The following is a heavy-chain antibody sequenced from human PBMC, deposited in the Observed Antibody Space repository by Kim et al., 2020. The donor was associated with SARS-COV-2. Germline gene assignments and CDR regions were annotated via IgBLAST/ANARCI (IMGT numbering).Heavy chain of an antibody. CDR1: GGSFSGYY. D-gene: IGHD6-13*01. J-gene: IGHJ3*02. CDR3: ARGGRGAAAGDAFDI. CDR2: INHSGST. V-gene: IGHV4-34*01. Sequence: SETLSLTCAVYGGSFSGYYWSWIRQPPGKGLEWIGEINHSGSTNYNPSLKSRVTISVDTSKNQFSLKLSSVTAPDTAVYYCARGGRGAAAGDAFDIWGQG.